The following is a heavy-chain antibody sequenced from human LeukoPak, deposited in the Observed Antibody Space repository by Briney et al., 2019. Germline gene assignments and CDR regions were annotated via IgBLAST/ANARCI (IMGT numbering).Heavy chain of an antibody. CDR3: ARSGSPPGSGSQYFDY. J-gene: IGHJ4*02. Sequence: ASVKVSCKASGYTFTGYYMHWVRQAPGQGLEWTGWINPNSGGTNYAQKFQGRVTMTRDTSISTAYMELSRLRSDDTAVYYCARSGSPPGSGSQYFDYWGQGTLVTVSS. D-gene: IGHD3-10*01. CDR1: GYTFTGYY. CDR2: INPNSGGT. V-gene: IGHV1-2*02.